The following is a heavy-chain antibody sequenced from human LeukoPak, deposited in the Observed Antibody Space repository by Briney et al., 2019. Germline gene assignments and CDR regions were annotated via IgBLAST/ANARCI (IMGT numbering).Heavy chain of an antibody. CDR1: GGTFSSYA. Sequence: ASVKVSCKASGGTFSSYAISWVRQAPGQGLEWMGGIIPIFGTANYAQKFQGRVTITADESTSTAYMELSSLRSGDTAVYYCARADEGIAVAGTGTWFDPWGQGTLVTVSS. CDR3: ARADEGIAVAGTGTWFDP. CDR2: IIPIFGTA. J-gene: IGHJ5*02. V-gene: IGHV1-69*13. D-gene: IGHD6-19*01.